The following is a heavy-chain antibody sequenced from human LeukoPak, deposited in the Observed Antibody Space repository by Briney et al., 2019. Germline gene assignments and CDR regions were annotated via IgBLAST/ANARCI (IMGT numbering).Heavy chain of an antibody. CDR1: GFTFSSYA. CDR3: AKDGAIFGVVITTYYFDY. J-gene: IGHJ4*02. Sequence: GGSLRLSCAASGFTFSSYAMSWVRQAPGKGLEWVSAIIGSGGMTYYADSVKGRFTISRDNSKSTLYLQMNSLIGEDTAVYYCAKDGAIFGVVITTYYFDYWGQGTLVTVSS. CDR2: IIGSGGMT. D-gene: IGHD3-3*01. V-gene: IGHV3-23*01.